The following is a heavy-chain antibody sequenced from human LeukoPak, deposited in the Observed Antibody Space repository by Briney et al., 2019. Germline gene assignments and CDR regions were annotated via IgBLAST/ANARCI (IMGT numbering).Heavy chain of an antibody. Sequence: SVKVSCKASGGTFSSYAISWVRQAPGQGLEWMGRIIPILGIANYAQKFQGRVTITADKSTSTAYMEPSSLRSEDTAVYYCARTCSGGSCYPEYWGQGTLVTVSS. CDR1: GGTFSSYA. V-gene: IGHV1-69*04. J-gene: IGHJ4*02. CDR2: IIPILGIA. CDR3: ARTCSGGSCYPEY. D-gene: IGHD2-15*01.